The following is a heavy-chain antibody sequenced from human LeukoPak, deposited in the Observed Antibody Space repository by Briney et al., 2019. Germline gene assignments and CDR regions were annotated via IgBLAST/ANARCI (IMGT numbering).Heavy chain of an antibody. D-gene: IGHD2-15*01. CDR2: ISASGAMT. Sequence: GGSLRLSCAASGFTFNDYAMTWVRQAPGKGLEWVSSISASGAMTYYADSVKGRFTVSRDNSKNTLYLQMSRLTAADTAVYYCAKDRSIGTCYTFDHWGQGTLVTVSS. J-gene: IGHJ4*02. V-gene: IGHV3-23*01. CDR1: GFTFNDYA. CDR3: AKDRSIGTCYTFDH.